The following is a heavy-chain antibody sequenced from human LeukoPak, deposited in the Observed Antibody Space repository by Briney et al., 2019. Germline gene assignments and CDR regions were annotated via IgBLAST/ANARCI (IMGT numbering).Heavy chain of an antibody. V-gene: IGHV1-69*04. Sequence: GASVKVSCKASGGTFSSYAIIWVRQAPGQGLEWMGRIIPILGIANYAQKFQGRVTITADKSTSTAYMELSSLRSEDTAVYYCARAGGRYYGSGSYEYWGQGTMVTVSS. J-gene: IGHJ4*02. CDR2: IIPILGIA. CDR1: GGTFSSYA. D-gene: IGHD3-10*01. CDR3: ARAGGRYYGSGSYEY.